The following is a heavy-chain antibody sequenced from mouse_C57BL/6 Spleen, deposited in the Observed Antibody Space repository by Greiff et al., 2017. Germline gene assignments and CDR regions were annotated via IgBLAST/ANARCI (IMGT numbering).Heavy chain of an antibody. J-gene: IGHJ3*01. CDR1: GYTFTSYW. CDR2: IDPSDSYT. V-gene: IGHV1-59*01. D-gene: IGHD2-3*01. CDR3: ARSDGPFAY. Sequence: QVQLQQPGAELVRPGTSVKLSCKASGYTFTSYWMHWVKQRPGQGLEWIGVIDPSDSYTNYNQKFKGKATLTVDTSSSTAYMQLSSLTSADSAVYYCARSDGPFAYWGQGTLVTVSA.